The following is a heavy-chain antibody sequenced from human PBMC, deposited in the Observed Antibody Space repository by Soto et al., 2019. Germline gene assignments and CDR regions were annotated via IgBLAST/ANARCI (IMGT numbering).Heavy chain of an antibody. CDR3: ARRWGRSFDY. J-gene: IGHJ4*02. Sequence: QAQLQESGPGLVKPSETLSLTCTVSGGSISSYYWSWIRQPPGQGLEWIGSIYYSGRTNYNPSLKSRVTISVDTSKNQFSLKLSSVTAADTAVYYCARRWGRSFDYWGQGTLVTVSS. D-gene: IGHD2-15*01. CDR1: GGSISSYY. V-gene: IGHV4-59*08. CDR2: IYYSGRT.